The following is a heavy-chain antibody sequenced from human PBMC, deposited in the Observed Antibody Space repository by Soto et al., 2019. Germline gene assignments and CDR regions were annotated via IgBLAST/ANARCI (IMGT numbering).Heavy chain of an antibody. Sequence: QVQLVQSGAEMKKPGASVKVSCKASGYTFTSYDINWVRQATGQGLEWMGWMNPNSGNTGYAQKFQDRVTMTSNTSLTPAYMDLSSLISEDMAVYYCGREMSPRGMDDWGQGTTVTVSS. V-gene: IGHV1-8*01. CDR3: GREMSPRGMDD. CDR2: MNPNSGNT. J-gene: IGHJ6*02. CDR1: GYTFTSYD.